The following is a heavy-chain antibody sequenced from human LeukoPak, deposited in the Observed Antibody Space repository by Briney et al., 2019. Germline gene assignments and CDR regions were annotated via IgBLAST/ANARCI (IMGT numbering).Heavy chain of an antibody. CDR3: AREEFIRIAGCITIFGVANKGSYYMDV. CDR1: GGSFSGYY. D-gene: IGHD3-3*01. CDR2: INHSGST. Sequence: SETLSLTCAVYGGSFSGYYWSWIRQPPGKGLEWIGEINHSGSTNYNPSLKSRVTISVDTSNNQFSLKLSSVTAADTVVYYCAREEFIRIAGCITIFGVANKGSYYMDVWGKGTTVTVSS. V-gene: IGHV4-34*01. J-gene: IGHJ6*03.